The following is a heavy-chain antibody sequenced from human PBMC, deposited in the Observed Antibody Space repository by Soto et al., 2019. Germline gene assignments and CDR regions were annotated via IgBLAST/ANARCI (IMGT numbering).Heavy chain of an antibody. CDR2: IYWDDDK. CDR1: GFSLSTSGVG. CDR3: AHRTGAGVGFDY. V-gene: IGHV2-5*02. D-gene: IGHD1-26*01. Sequence: QITLKESGPTLVKPTQTITLTCTFSGFSLSTSGVGVGWIRQPPGKALEWLALIYWDDDKRYSPSLKSRLTITKDTSKNQVVLTMTNMDPVDTATYYCAHRTGAGVGFDYWGQGTLVTVSS. J-gene: IGHJ4*02.